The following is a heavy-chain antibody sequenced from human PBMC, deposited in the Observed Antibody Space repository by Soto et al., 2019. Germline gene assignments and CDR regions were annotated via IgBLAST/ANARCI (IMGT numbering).Heavy chain of an antibody. Sequence: GSVKVFCKASWYTFTGYYMHWVRQAPGQGLEWMGWINPNSGGTNYAQKFQGWVTMTRDTSISTAYMQLSRLRSDDTAVYYCARGITMVRGVLLDAFDIWGQGTMVTVSS. D-gene: IGHD3-10*01. CDR3: ARGITMVRGVLLDAFDI. CDR1: WYTFTGYY. CDR2: INPNSGGT. V-gene: IGHV1-2*04. J-gene: IGHJ3*02.